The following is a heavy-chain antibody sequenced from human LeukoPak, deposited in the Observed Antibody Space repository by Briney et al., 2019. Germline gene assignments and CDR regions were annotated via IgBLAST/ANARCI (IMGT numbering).Heavy chain of an antibody. CDR2: IFYSGTT. Sequence: SETLSLTCTVSGGSIRSSSYYWDWIRQPPGKGLEWIGSIFYSGTTYYNPSLKSRVTISVDTSKNQFSLRLSSVTAADTAIYYCARHYSSNFNHGRLDPWGQGNVVAVSS. V-gene: IGHV4-39*01. CDR3: ARHYSSNFNHGRLDP. D-gene: IGHD1-14*01. CDR1: GGSIRSSSYY. J-gene: IGHJ5*02.